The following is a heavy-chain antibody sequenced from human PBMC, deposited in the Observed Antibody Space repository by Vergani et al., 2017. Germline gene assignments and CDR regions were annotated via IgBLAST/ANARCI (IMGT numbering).Heavy chain of an antibody. CDR2: ISGSGGST. V-gene: IGHV3-23*01. CDR3: AEDVCSSTSCYTPPDAFDI. D-gene: IGHD2-2*02. Sequence: EVQLLESGGGLVQPGGSLRLSCAASGFTFSSYAMSWVRQAPGKGLEWVSAISGSGGSTYYADSVKGRFTISRDNSKNTLYLKMNSLRAEDTAVYYCAEDVCSSTSCYTPPDAFDIWGQGTMVTVSS. CDR1: GFTFSSYA. J-gene: IGHJ3*02.